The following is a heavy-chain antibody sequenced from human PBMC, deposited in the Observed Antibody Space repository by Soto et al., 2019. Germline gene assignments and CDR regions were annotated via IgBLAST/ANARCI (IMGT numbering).Heavy chain of an antibody. CDR2: ISKSRSII. CDR3: ARDLSPYSDYYDESSSETWFDP. J-gene: IGHJ5*02. CDR1: GFSFSDYY. V-gene: IGHV3-11*01. D-gene: IGHD3-22*01. Sequence: QVQLVESGGGLVQPGGSLRLSCAASGFSFSDYYMSWIRQPPGKGLEWVSYISKSRSIIHYADSVKGRFTISRDNAKNSLYLQMNSLRAEDTALYYCARDLSPYSDYYDESSSETWFDPWGQGTLVTVSS.